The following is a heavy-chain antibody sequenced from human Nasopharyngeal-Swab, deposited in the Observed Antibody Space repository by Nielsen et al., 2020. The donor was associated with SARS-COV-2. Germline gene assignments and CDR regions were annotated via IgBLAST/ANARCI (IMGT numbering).Heavy chain of an antibody. V-gene: IGHV3-21*01. J-gene: IGHJ4*02. CDR1: GLTFSSYS. CDR3: ARASRGTSTRTFDY. Sequence: ETLSLTCAASGLTFSSYSMNWVRQAPGKGLEWVSSISSSSSYIYYADSVKGRFTISRDNAKNSLYLQMNSLRAEDTAVYYCARASRGTSTRTFDYWGQGTLVTVSS. D-gene: IGHD1-1*01. CDR2: ISSSSSYI.